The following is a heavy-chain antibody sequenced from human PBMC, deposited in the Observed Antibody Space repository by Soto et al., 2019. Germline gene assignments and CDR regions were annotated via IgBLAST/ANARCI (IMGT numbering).Heavy chain of an antibody. V-gene: IGHV3-21*01. D-gene: IGHD3-22*01. CDR1: EFSFSTYN. Sequence: GGSLRLSCVASEFSFSTYNMNWVRQAPGKGLEWVSFISSTRSHIHYADSVKGRFTISRDNAKNSLYLQMNSLRAEDTAVYYCAREQDYYDSSGSFDYWGQGTLVTVSS. CDR3: AREQDYYDSSGSFDY. CDR2: ISSTRSHI. J-gene: IGHJ4*02.